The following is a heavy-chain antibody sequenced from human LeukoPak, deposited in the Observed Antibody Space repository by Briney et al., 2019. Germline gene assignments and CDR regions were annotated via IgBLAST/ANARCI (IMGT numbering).Heavy chain of an antibody. CDR1: GVTFSSDV. V-gene: IGHV3-23*01. Sequence: GGSLRLSCAASGVTFSSDVMSWVRQAPGKGLEWISSISGNGGSTYSADSVQGRFTISRDNSKNTLYLQMDSLRAEDTAIYYCAKADGVFDYWGQGTLVTVSS. CDR2: ISGNGGST. CDR3: AKADGVFDY. J-gene: IGHJ4*02.